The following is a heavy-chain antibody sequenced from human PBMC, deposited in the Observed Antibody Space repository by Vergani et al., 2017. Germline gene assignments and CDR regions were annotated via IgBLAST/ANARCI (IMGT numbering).Heavy chain of an antibody. Sequence: QVQLQESGPGLVKPSQTLSLTCTVSGGSISSGSYYWSWIRQPAGKGLEWIGRIYTSGSTNYNPSLKSRVTISVDTSKNQFSLKLSSVTAADTAVYYCARDQNWFDPWGQGTLVTVSS. CDR1: GGSISSGSYY. J-gene: IGHJ5*02. CDR3: ARDQNWFDP. CDR2: IYTSGST. V-gene: IGHV4-61*02.